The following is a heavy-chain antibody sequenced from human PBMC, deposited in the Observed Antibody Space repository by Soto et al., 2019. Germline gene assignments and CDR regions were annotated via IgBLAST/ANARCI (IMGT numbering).Heavy chain of an antibody. CDR1: GGSFSGYY. V-gene: IGHV4-34*01. J-gene: IGHJ4*02. CDR2: INHSGST. D-gene: IGHD2-15*01. Sequence: SETLSLTCAVYGGSFSGYYWSWIRQPPGKGLEWIGEINHSGSTNYNPSLKSRVTISVDTSKNQFSLKLSSVTAADTAGYYCGRLFPPRGYCSGGRCRPWDYWGQGTPVTVSS. CDR3: GRLFPPRGYCSGGRCRPWDY.